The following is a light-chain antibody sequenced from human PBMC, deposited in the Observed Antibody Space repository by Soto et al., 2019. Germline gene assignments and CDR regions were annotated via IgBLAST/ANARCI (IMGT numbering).Light chain of an antibody. Sequence: EIVLTQSPATLSLSPGERATLSSRASQSVSSYLAWYQQKPGQAPRLLIYDASNRATGIPARFSGSGSGTDFTLTISSLEPEDFAVYYCQQRSNPITFGQGTRLEIK. J-gene: IGKJ5*01. CDR1: QSVSSY. V-gene: IGKV3-11*01. CDR2: DAS. CDR3: QQRSNPIT.